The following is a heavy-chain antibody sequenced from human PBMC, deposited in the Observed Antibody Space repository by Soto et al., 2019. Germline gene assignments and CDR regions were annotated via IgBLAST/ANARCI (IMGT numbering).Heavy chain of an antibody. Sequence: QVQLVQSGAEVKKPGSSVKVSCKASGGTFSSYAISWVRQAPGQGLEWMGGIIPISGTANYAQKFQGRVTITADETTNPAYRELGSLRAEDTAVYYCARIQGIAARQGRDYYGMDVWGQVTTFTVSS. V-gene: IGHV1-69*12. CDR3: ARIQGIAARQGRDYYGMDV. J-gene: IGHJ6*02. CDR2: IIPISGTA. CDR1: GGTFSSYA. D-gene: IGHD6-6*01.